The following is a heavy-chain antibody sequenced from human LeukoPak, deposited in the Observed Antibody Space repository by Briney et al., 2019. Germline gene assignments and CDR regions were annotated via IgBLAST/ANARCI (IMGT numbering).Heavy chain of an antibody. V-gene: IGHV3-21*01. D-gene: IGHD3-3*01. CDR1: GFTFSSYS. J-gene: IGHJ6*03. CDR3: ARSEGYYDFWSGKYYYYYMDV. Sequence: GGSLRLSCAASGFTFSSYSMNWVRQAPGKGLEWVSSISSSSSYIYYADSVKGRFTISRDNAKNSLYLQMNSLRAEDTAVYYCARSEGYYDFWSGKYYYYYMDVWGKGTTVTVSS. CDR2: ISSSSSYI.